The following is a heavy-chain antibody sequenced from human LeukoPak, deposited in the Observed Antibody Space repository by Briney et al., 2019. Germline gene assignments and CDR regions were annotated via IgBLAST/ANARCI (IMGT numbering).Heavy chain of an antibody. CDR3: ARDEAVGWNDY. CDR2: ISGDGGST. D-gene: IGHD1-1*01. J-gene: IGHJ4*02. V-gene: IGHV3-43*02. CDR1: GFTFDDYA. Sequence: PGGSLRLSCAASGFTFDDYAMHWVRQAPGKGLEWVSLISGDGGSTYYADSVKGRFTISRDNSKNSLYLQMNSLRAEDTAVYCCARDEAVGWNDYWGQGTLVTVSS.